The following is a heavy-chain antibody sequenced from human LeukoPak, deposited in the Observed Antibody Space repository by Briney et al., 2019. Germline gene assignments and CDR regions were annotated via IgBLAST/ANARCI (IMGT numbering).Heavy chain of an antibody. CDR2: IYHSGST. J-gene: IGHJ4*02. D-gene: IGHD3-10*01. Sequence: SGTLSLTCAVSGGSISSSNWWSWVRQPPGKGLEWIGEIYHSGSTNYNPSLKSRVTISVDKSKNQFSLKLNSVTAADTAVYYCARTHYYGSGNQFDYWGQGTLVTVSS. V-gene: IGHV4-4*02. CDR1: GGSISSSNW. CDR3: ARTHYYGSGNQFDY.